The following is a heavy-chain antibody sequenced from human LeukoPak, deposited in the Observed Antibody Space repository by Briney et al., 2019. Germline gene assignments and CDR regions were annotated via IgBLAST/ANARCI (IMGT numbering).Heavy chain of an antibody. CDR2: ISSSSNYI. V-gene: IGHV3-21*01. Sequence: GGSLRLSCAVSGFTFSSYSMNWVRQAPGKGLEWVSSISSSSNYIYYADSVRGRFTISRDNAKNSLYLQMNSLRAEDTAVYYCAELGITMIGGVWGKGTTVTISS. CDR1: GFTFSSYS. D-gene: IGHD3-10*02. CDR3: AELGITMIGGV. J-gene: IGHJ6*04.